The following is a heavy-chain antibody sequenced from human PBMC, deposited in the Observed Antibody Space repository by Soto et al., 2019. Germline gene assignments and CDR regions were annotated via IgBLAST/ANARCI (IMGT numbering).Heavy chain of an antibody. CDR1: GYTFTSYG. V-gene: IGHV1-18*01. CDR3: ASGVRYFDWLPTLYYYYGMDV. CDR2: ISAYNGNT. Sequence: ASVKVSCKASGYTFTSYGISWVRQAPGQGLEWMGWISAYNGNTNYAQKLQGRVTMTTDTSTSTAYMELRSLRSDDTAVYYCASGVRYFDWLPTLYYYYGMDVWGQGTTVTVSS. D-gene: IGHD3-9*01. J-gene: IGHJ6*02.